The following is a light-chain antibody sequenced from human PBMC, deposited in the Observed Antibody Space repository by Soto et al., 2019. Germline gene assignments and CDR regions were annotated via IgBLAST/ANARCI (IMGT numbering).Light chain of an antibody. Sequence: DIQMTQSPSTLSASVGDRVTITLRASQNISNWLAWYQQKPGKAPNLLIYKAFSLENGVPSRFSGSASGTDFTLTISSLQPEDFATYYCQQYNSQWTFGPGTKVDIK. CDR2: KAF. V-gene: IGKV1-5*03. J-gene: IGKJ1*01. CDR1: QNISNW. CDR3: QQYNSQWT.